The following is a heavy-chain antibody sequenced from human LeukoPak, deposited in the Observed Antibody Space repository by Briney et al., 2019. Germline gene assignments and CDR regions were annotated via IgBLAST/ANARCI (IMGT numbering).Heavy chain of an antibody. CDR2: ISGSGGST. D-gene: IGHD1-26*01. CDR1: GFTFSSYA. V-gene: IGHV3-23*01. Sequence: GGSLRLSCAASGFTFSSYAMSWVRQAPGKGLEWVSAISGSGGSTYYADSVKGRFTISRDHSENTLYLQMNSLRAEDTAVYYCAREPVGLYYGMDVWGQGTTVTVYS. CDR3: AREPVGLYYGMDV. J-gene: IGHJ6*02.